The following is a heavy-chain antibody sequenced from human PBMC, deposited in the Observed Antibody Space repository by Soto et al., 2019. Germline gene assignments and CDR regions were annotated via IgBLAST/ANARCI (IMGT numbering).Heavy chain of an antibody. V-gene: IGHV3-23*01. J-gene: IGHJ5*02. CDR3: AKEPDIVVVPAAIKGWFDP. D-gene: IGHD2-2*02. Sequence: GGSLRLSCAASGFTFSSYAMSWVRQAPGKGLEWVSAISGSGGSTYYADSVRGRFTISRDNSKNTLYLQMNSLRAEDTAVYYCAKEPDIVVVPAAIKGWFDPWGQGTLVTVSS. CDR1: GFTFSSYA. CDR2: ISGSGGST.